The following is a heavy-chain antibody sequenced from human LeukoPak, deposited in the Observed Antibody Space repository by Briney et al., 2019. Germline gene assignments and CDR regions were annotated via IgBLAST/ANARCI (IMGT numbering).Heavy chain of an antibody. V-gene: IGHV3-23*01. CDR2: IIDSGGAT. CDR1: GFTFSRSA. J-gene: IGHJ4*02. Sequence: GGSLRLSCAASGFTFSRSAVTWVRQGPGTGLEFVASIIDSGGATYYADSVKGRFTISRDNSKNTLYLQMNSLRAEDTALYYCAKDGLYYDGSEHVYYFDSWGQGTLVTVSS. D-gene: IGHD3-22*01. CDR3: AKDGLYYDGSEHVYYFDS.